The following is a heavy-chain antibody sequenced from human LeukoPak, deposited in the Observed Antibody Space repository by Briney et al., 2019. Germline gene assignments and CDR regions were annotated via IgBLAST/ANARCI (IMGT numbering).Heavy chain of an antibody. CDR1: GFTFSGYT. J-gene: IGHJ4*02. CDR3: ARGGRFLDY. D-gene: IGHD3-3*01. CDR2: ISGSSSYI. Sequence: PGGSLRLSCTTSGFTFSGYTMNWVRQAPGKGLEWVSSISGSSSYIFYADSVKGRFTISGDNAENSLYLQVRYLRAEDTAVYYCARGGRFLDYWGQGTPVTVSS. V-gene: IGHV3-21*01.